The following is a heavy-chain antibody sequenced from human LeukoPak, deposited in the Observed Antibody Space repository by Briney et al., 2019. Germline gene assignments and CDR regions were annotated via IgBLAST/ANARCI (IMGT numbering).Heavy chain of an antibody. CDR3: ARGPITTRSHFDY. CDR2: IIPIFATA. V-gene: IGHV1-69*13. Sequence: SLKVSCKASGCTFSSYAISWVRQAPGQGLWWIGGIIPIFATADYAQKFQGRVTITADESTSTAYMELSSLRSEDTAVYHCARGPITTRSHFDYWGQGTLVTVSS. D-gene: IGHD3-22*01. J-gene: IGHJ4*02. CDR1: GCTFSSYA.